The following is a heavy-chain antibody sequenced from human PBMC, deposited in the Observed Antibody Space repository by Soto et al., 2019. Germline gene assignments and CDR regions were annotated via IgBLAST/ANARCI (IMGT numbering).Heavy chain of an antibody. D-gene: IGHD3-16*01. CDR2: INTYNGNT. CDR1: GYTFTRYG. CDR3: ATVDVYVTPSPQDV. Sequence: QVQLVQSGAEVKNPGASVKVSCKASGYTFTRYGIGWARQAPGQGLEWMGWINTYNGNTNYAQNDQGRVTLTTDTSTSTAYMEQRSLRSNDTAIYYWATVDVYVTPSPQDVWGQGTTVIVSS. V-gene: IGHV1-18*01. J-gene: IGHJ6*02.